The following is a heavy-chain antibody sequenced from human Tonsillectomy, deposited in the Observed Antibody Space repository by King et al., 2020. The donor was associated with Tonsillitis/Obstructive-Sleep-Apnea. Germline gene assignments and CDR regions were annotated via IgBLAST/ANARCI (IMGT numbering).Heavy chain of an antibody. D-gene: IGHD2-2*01. CDR3: ARAPVVPASWYFDL. Sequence: VQLVESGGGLMQPGGSLRLSCAASGFTVSNNYMSWVRQAPGKGLEWVSVIYSGDSTYYADSVRGRFTISRDNSKNTVSLQLNSLRAEDTAVYYCARAPVVPASWYFDLWGRGTLVTVPS. J-gene: IGHJ2*01. V-gene: IGHV3-53*01. CDR2: IYSGDST. CDR1: GFTVSNNY.